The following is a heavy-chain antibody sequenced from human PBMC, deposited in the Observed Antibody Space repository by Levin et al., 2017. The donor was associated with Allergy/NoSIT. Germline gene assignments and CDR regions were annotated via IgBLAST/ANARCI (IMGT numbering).Heavy chain of an antibody. CDR3: AREPPQRITMVRVGPRNAFDS. CDR1: GGSFSGYY. CDR2: INHSGST. Sequence: SETLSLTCAVYGGSFSGYYWSWIRQPPGKGLEWIGEINHSGSTNYNPSLKSRVTISVDTSKNQFSLKLSSVTAADTAVYYCAREPPQRITMVRVGPRNAFDSWGQGTMVTVSS. V-gene: IGHV4-34*01. D-gene: IGHD3-10*01. J-gene: IGHJ3*02.